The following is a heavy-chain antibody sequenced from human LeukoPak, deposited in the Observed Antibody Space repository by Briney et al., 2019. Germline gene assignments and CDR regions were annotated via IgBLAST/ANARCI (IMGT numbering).Heavy chain of an antibody. V-gene: IGHV3-23*01. J-gene: IGHJ4*02. D-gene: IGHD5-12*01. CDR3: AKGESVATIYGY. CDR2: ISGSGGST. Sequence: GGSLRLSCAASGFTFSSYGMHWVRQAPGKGLEWVSAISGSGGSTYYADSVKGRFTISRDNSKNTLYLQMNSLRAEDTAVYYCAKGESVATIYGYWGQGTLVTVSS. CDR1: GFTFSSYG.